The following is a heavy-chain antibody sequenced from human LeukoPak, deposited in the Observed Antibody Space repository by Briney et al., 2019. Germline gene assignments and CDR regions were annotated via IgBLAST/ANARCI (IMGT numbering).Heavy chain of an antibody. Sequence: ASVKVSCKASGYTFTSYDINWVRQATGQGLEWMGWMNPSSGNTGYAQKFQGRVTMTRNTSISTAYMELSSLRSEDTAVYYCAIGVAAAGIVGDYWGQGTLVTVSS. CDR3: AIGVAAAGIVGDY. CDR1: GYTFTSYD. J-gene: IGHJ4*02. CDR2: MNPSSGNT. V-gene: IGHV1-8*01. D-gene: IGHD6-13*01.